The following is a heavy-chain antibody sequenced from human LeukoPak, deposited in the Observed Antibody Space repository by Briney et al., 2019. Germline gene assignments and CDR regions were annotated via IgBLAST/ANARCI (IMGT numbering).Heavy chain of an antibody. J-gene: IGHJ4*02. CDR2: VSNSGST. CDR1: GGSIRNYY. CDR3: ASRAYYDSSGLDY. Sequence: SETLSLTCSVSGGSIRNYYWTWIRQSPGKGLEWIGHVSNSGSTKYNPSLKSRVTISIDTSKKHFSLKLSSVTAADTAVYSCASRAYYDSSGLDYWGQGILVTVSS. D-gene: IGHD3-22*01. V-gene: IGHV4-59*08.